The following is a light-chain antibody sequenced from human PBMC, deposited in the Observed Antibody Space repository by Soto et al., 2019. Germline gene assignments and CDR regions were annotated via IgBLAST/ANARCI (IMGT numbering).Light chain of an antibody. Sequence: EIVLTQSPDTLSLSPGERATLSCRASESVTSSHLAWYQQKRGQAPRLLIYGASSRATDIPDRFSGSGSGTDFTLTISRLEPEDFAVYYCQHYGSSSNTFGQGTRLE. J-gene: IGKJ5*01. CDR1: ESVTSSH. CDR3: QHYGSSSNT. V-gene: IGKV3-20*01. CDR2: GAS.